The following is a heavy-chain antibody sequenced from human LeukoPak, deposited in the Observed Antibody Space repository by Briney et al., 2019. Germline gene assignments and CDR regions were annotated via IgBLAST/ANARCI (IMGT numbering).Heavy chain of an antibody. D-gene: IGHD3-3*01. CDR2: ISVYNGNT. J-gene: IGHJ1*01. CDR1: GYTFSSYG. Sequence: ASVKVSCKASGYTFSSYGINWVRQAPGQGLEWMGWISVYNGNTKSAQKFQGRVTMSTDTSTSTAYMELRSLRSDDTAVYYCARGEAYYAPVQHWGQGTLVTVSS. V-gene: IGHV1-18*01. CDR3: ARGEAYYAPVQH.